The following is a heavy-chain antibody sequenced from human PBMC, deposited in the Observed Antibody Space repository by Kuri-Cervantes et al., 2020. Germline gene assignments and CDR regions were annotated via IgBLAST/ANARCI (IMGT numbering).Heavy chain of an antibody. D-gene: IGHD2-21*02. CDR1: GFTFSNYA. V-gene: IGHV3-23*01. Sequence: GGSLRLSCAASGFTFSNYAMNWVRQAPGKGLEWVSGISGSGISTDYADSVKGRFTISRDKSKNTLYLQMNSLRAEDTAVYYCTRFRGGGFYHDSWGQGTRVTVSS. CDR2: ISGSGIST. J-gene: IGHJ4*02. CDR3: TRFRGGGFYHDS.